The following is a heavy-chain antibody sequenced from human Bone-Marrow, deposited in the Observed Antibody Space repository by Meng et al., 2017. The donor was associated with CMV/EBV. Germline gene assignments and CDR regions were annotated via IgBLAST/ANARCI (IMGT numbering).Heavy chain of an antibody. CDR3: ARRGGVVPAAFYFDY. CDR1: GGSVSSGSYY. V-gene: IGHV4-61*01. D-gene: IGHD2-2*01. CDR2: IYYSGST. Sequence: SETLSLTCTVSGGSVSSGSYYWSWIRQPPGKGLEWIGYIYYSGSTNYNPSLKSRVTISVDTSKNQFSLKLSSVTAADTAVYYCARRGGVVPAAFYFDYWGQGTLVTFSS. J-gene: IGHJ4*02.